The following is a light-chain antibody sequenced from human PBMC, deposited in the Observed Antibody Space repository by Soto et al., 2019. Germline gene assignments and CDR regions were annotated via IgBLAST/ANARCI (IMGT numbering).Light chain of an antibody. Sequence: DIQMTQSPSSLSPSVGDRVTITCRASHAIRTFLNWYRQKPGKAPELLVYYGSTLHSGVSSRFNGSGSGTDFTLTMTSLQPEDFATYYCQQSYIAPYTFGQGTKL. CDR1: HAIRTF. J-gene: IGKJ2*01. CDR2: YGS. CDR3: QQSYIAPYT. V-gene: IGKV1-39*01.